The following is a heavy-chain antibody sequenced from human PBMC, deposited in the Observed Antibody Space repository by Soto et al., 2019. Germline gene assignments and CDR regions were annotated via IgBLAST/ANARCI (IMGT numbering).Heavy chain of an antibody. Sequence: SETLSLTCTVSGGSISSGGYYWSWIRQHPGTGLEWIGYIYFSGSAYYNPSLKSRVTMSVDTSKNQFSLKLNSVTAADTAVYYCARTTMTRDFDYWGQGTPVTVSS. V-gene: IGHV4-30-4*08. D-gene: IGHD4-17*01. CDR3: ARTTMTRDFDY. J-gene: IGHJ4*02. CDR1: GGSISSGGYY. CDR2: IYFSGSA.